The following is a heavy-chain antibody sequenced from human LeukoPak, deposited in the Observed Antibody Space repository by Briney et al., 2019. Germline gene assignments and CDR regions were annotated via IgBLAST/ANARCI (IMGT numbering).Heavy chain of an antibody. CDR2: IYHSGST. J-gene: IGHJ4*02. V-gene: IGHV4-30-2*01. D-gene: IGHD2-2*01. CDR1: GGSISSGGYY. Sequence: TLSLTCTVSGGSISSGGYYWSWIRQPPGKGLEWIGYIYHSGSTYYNPSLKSRVTISVDRSKNQFSLKLTSVTAADTAVYYCARYSSRSFYFDFWGQGTLVTVSS. CDR3: ARYSSRSFYFDF.